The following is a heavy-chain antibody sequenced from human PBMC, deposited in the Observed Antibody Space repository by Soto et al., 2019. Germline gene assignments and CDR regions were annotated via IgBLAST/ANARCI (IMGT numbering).Heavy chain of an antibody. CDR3: SRENWFQDY. V-gene: IGHV3-7*03. J-gene: IGHJ4*02. D-gene: IGHD3-10*01. CDR1: GFTFSTYY. CDR2: IKNDGSEQ. Sequence: GGSLRLCCAASGFTFSTYYMTWVRQAPGKGLEWVASIKNDGSEQYYVDSVKGRFTISRDNAKNSLYLQINSLRAGDTALYYCSRENWFQDYWGQGTRVTVSS.